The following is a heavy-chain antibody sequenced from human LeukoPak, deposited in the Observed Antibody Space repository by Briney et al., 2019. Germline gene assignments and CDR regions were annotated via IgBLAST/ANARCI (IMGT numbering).Heavy chain of an antibody. CDR1: GFTFSNAW. D-gene: IGHD3-9*01. CDR2: IKSKTDGGTT. J-gene: IGHJ4*02. Sequence: PGGSLRLSCAASGFTFSNAWMNWVRQAPGKGLEWVGRIKSKTDGGTTDYAAPVKGRFTISRDDSKNTLYLQMNSLKTEDTAVYCCTTSLRYFDWMFDYWGQGTLVTVSS. V-gene: IGHV3-15*01. CDR3: TTSLRYFDWMFDY.